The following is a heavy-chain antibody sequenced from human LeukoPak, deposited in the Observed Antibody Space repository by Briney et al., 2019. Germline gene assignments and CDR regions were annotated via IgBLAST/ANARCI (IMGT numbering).Heavy chain of an antibody. J-gene: IGHJ4*02. CDR3: ARHAPGPYYFDY. CDR1: GGSITNYA. Sequence: PSETYSLTYTVSGGSITNYALSWIRQPPGKGLEWIGYTYNSGSTKYNPSLKSRVTISVDTSNNQFSLKLSSVTAADTAVYYCARHAPGPYYFDYWGQGTLVTVSS. V-gene: IGHV4-59*08. CDR2: TYNSGST.